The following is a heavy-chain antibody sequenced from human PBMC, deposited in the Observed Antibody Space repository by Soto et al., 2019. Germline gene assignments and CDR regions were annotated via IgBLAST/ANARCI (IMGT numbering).Heavy chain of an antibody. V-gene: IGHV3-23*01. CDR3: AKVGGGIAAAHFDY. D-gene: IGHD6-13*01. CDR1: GFTFSNYA. Sequence: EVHLLESGGGLVQPGGSLRLSCAASGFTFSNYAMTWVRQAPGKGLEWVSAISGSGGSTYHADSVKGRFPISRDNSKNTLFLQMNSLRAEDTAVYYCAKVGGGIAAAHFDYWGQGTLVTVSS. J-gene: IGHJ4*02. CDR2: ISGSGGST.